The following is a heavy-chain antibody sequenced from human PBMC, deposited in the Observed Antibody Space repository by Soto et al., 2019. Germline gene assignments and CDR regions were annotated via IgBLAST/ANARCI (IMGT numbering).Heavy chain of an antibody. J-gene: IGHJ4*02. D-gene: IGHD6-19*01. CDR1: GYTFTNYA. V-gene: IGHV1-3*01. Sequence: QVQLVQSGAEVKKPGASVKIFCTASGYTFTNYAIHWVRQAPGQRLEWMGWINGGTGSTRYSQSFQGRVTIARDTSASTAYMELSSLRSEDTAVYYCARDPYNGWCPFDFWGQGTLVSVSS. CDR2: INGGTGST. CDR3: ARDPYNGWCPFDF.